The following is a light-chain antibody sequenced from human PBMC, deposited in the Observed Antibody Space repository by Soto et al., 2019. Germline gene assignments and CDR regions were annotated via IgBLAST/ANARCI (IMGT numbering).Light chain of an antibody. Sequence: EIVMTQSPATLSVSPGERATLSCRASQSVSSNLAWYQQKPGQAPRLLIYGASTRATGIPARFSGSGSGSESTLTISSLQSEDFAVYYCQQDNNWPLYTFGQGTKLEIK. J-gene: IGKJ2*01. CDR3: QQDNNWPLYT. CDR1: QSVSSN. V-gene: IGKV3-15*01. CDR2: GAS.